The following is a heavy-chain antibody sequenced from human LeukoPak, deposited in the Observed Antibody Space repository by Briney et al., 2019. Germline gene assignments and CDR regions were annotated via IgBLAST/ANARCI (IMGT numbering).Heavy chain of an antibody. CDR1: GFTFSTYS. CDR2: INSGSSSI. V-gene: IGHV3-48*04. CDR3: ARETVNWFDP. D-gene: IGHD2-21*02. J-gene: IGHJ5*02. Sequence: PGGSLRLSCAASGFTFSTYSLSWVRQAPGKGLEWVSYINSGSSSIYYVDSVKGRFTISRDNAKNSLYLQMNSLRAEDTAVYYCARETVNWFDPWGQGTLVTVSS.